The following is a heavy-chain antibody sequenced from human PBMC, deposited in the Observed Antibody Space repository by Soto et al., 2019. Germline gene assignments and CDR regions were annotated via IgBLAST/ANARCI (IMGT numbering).Heavy chain of an antibody. Sequence: GASVKVSCKASGYTFTSYGISWVRQAPGQGLEWMGWISAYNGNTNYAQKLQGRVTMTTDTSTSTAYMELRSLRSDDTAVYYCARVRLPGYCSSTSCYWYFQHWGQGTLVTVSS. CDR2: ISAYNGNT. D-gene: IGHD2-2*03. J-gene: IGHJ1*01. CDR3: ARVRLPGYCSSTSCYWYFQH. V-gene: IGHV1-18*01. CDR1: GYTFTSYG.